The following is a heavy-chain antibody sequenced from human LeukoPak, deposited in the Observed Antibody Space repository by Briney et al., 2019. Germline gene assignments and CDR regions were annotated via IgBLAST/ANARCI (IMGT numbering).Heavy chain of an antibody. D-gene: IGHD3-3*01. CDR2: ISSSSSYI. V-gene: IGHV3-21*01. CDR1: GFTFSSYS. CDR3: ARSQCHYDFWLNYYYYYMDV. J-gene: IGHJ6*03. Sequence: GGSLRLSCAASGFTFSSYSMNWVRQAPGKGLEWVSSISSSSSYIYYADSVKGRFTISRDNAKNSLYLQMNSLRAEDTAVYYCARSQCHYDFWLNYYYYYMDVWGKGTTVTVSS.